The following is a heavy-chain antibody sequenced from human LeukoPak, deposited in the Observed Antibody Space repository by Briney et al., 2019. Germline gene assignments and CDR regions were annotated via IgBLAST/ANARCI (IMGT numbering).Heavy chain of an antibody. CDR2: ISGSGDTT. CDR3: AKDKSAWLEYNWFDP. D-gene: IGHD6-19*01. V-gene: IGHV3-23*01. Sequence: PGGSLRLSCAASGFTFSSYSMNWVRQAPGKGLEWVSSISGSGDTTYYANSVKGRFTISRENSKNTLYLEMSSLRVEDTALYYCAKDKSAWLEYNWFDPWGQGTLVTVSS. J-gene: IGHJ5*02. CDR1: GFTFSSYS.